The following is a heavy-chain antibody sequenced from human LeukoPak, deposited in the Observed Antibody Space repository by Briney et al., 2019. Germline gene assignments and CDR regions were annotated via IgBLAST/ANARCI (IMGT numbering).Heavy chain of an antibody. V-gene: IGHV3-23*01. Sequence: PGGSLRLSCAASGFTFSGYGMSWVRQPPGKGLEWVSAISGSGGSTYYADSVKGRFTISRDNSKNTLYLQMNSLRAEDTAVYYCAKVEKVGATRPYYFDYWGQGTLVTVSS. J-gene: IGHJ4*02. CDR1: GFTFSGYG. CDR2: ISGSGGST. CDR3: AKVEKVGATRPYYFDY. D-gene: IGHD1-26*01.